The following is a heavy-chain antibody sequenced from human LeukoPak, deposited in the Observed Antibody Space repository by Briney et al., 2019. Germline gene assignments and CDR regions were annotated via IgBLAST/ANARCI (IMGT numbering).Heavy chain of an antibody. J-gene: IGHJ4*02. D-gene: IGHD6-13*01. CDR3: ARNGEAGHSSSYFDY. CDR1: GYFISSGHY. CDR2: FYHSGST. Sequence: PSETLSLTCTVSGYFISSGHYWGWIRQPPGKGLEWIGSFYHSGSTYYNPSLKSRVTISGDTSKNQLSLRLRSVTAADTAAYYCARNGEAGHSSSYFDYWDQGTLVTVSS. V-gene: IGHV4-38-2*02.